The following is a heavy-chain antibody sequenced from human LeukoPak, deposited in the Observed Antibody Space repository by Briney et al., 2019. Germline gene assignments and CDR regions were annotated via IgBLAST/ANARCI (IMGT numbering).Heavy chain of an antibody. Sequence: GGSLRLSCAASGFVVSTNYMSWVRQAPGNGLVWVSVLYSGGSTYYTDSVKGRFTISRDNSNNTLYLQMNNLRAEDTAVYYCAMDSAWLPLKFDYWGPGTLVAVS. J-gene: IGHJ4*02. V-gene: IGHV3-66*01. D-gene: IGHD5-24*01. CDR1: GFVVSTNY. CDR3: AMDSAWLPLKFDY. CDR2: LYSGGST.